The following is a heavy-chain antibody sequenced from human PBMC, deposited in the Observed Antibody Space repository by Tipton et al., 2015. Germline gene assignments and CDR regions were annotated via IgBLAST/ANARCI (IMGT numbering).Heavy chain of an antibody. Sequence: SLRLSCAASGFDFSIYGMHWVRQAPGKGLEWVAVIWYDESHKFYADSVEGRFTISRDNSKNTVYLQMNSLRAGDTAVYYCAVGRRDGYNFPHDSWGQGVRVTVSS. CDR1: GFDFSIYG. CDR2: IWYDESHK. D-gene: IGHD5-24*01. V-gene: IGHV3-33*08. CDR3: AVGRRDGYNFPHDS. J-gene: IGHJ4*02.